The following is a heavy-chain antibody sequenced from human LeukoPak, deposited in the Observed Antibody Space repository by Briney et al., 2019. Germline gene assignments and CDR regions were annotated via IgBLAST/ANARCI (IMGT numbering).Heavy chain of an antibody. D-gene: IGHD6-13*01. CDR1: GFTFSRYG. Sequence: GGSLRLSCAASGFTFSRYGMSWVRQAPGKGLEWVSAISGRGGSTYYADSVKGRFTISRDNSKNTLYLQINSLRAEDTAVYYCARDAVRMGSSWNWYFDLWGRGTLVTVSS. CDR2: ISGRGGST. J-gene: IGHJ2*01. CDR3: ARDAVRMGSSWNWYFDL. V-gene: IGHV3-23*01.